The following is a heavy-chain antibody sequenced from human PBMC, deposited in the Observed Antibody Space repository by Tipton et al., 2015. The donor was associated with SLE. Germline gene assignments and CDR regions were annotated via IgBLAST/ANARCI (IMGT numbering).Heavy chain of an antibody. D-gene: IGHD6-19*01. Sequence: QSGAEVKKPGASVKVSCKASGYTFTGYYMHWVRQAPGQGLEWMGWIDPNSGGTNYAQKFQGRVTMTRDTSISTAYMELNSLRYDDTATYYCATSFYSSGWAWGQGTLVTVSS. V-gene: IGHV1-2*02. CDR3: ATSFYSSGWA. CDR2: IDPNSGGT. CDR1: GYTFTGYY. J-gene: IGHJ5*02.